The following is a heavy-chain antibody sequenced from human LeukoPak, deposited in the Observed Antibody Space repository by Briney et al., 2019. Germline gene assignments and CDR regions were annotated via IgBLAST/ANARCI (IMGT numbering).Heavy chain of an antibody. CDR2: INPSGGST. CDR1: GYTFTNYY. J-gene: IGHJ4*02. D-gene: IGHD3-10*01. V-gene: IGHV1-46*01. Sequence: ASVKVSCKTSGYTFTNYYIHWVREAPGQGLEWMGMINPSGGSTSYAQKFQGRVTMTGDTSTSTTYMELNSLRSEDTAVYYCARNVASGFDSWGQGTLATVSS. CDR3: ARNVASGFDS.